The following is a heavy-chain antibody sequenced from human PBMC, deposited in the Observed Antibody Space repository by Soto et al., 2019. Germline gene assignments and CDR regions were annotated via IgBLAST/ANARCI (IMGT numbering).Heavy chain of an antibody. J-gene: IGHJ4*02. V-gene: IGHV3-43*01. CDR3: AKEEAYYFDH. Sequence: PGGSLRLSCVASGFAFEDYTMHWVRQAPGKGLECVSRISYDGDLTYYADSVRGRFTMSRDNSKNSLYLLMNGLTSDDTAVYYCAKEEAYYFDHWGQGTLVTVSS. CDR2: ISYDGDLT. CDR1: GFAFEDYT.